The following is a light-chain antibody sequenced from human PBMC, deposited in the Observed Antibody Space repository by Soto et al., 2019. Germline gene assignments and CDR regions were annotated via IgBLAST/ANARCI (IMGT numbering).Light chain of an antibody. CDR1: QSVSSY. J-gene: IGKJ4*01. V-gene: IGKV3-11*01. Sequence: EIVLTQSPATQSLSPGERATLSCRASQSVSSYLAWYQQRPGQAPRLLIYDASNRATGVPARFSGSGSGTDFHLTISSLEPEDFAVYYCQHRANWPLTFGGGTKLEIK. CDR2: DAS. CDR3: QHRANWPLT.